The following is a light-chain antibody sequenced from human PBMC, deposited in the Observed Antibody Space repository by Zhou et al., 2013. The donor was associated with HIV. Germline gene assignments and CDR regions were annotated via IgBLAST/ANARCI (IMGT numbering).Light chain of an antibody. V-gene: IGKV1-12*01. CDR3: QQTNSFSTWT. J-gene: IGKJ1*01. Sequence: DIQMTQSPSSVSASVGDRVTITCRANQTINSWLAWYQQKPGKAPNLLIYGAFTLQNGVPSRFSGSGSGTHFTLTISSLQPEDFATYYCQQTNSFSTWTFGQGTKVEMK. CDR2: GAF. CDR1: QTINSW.